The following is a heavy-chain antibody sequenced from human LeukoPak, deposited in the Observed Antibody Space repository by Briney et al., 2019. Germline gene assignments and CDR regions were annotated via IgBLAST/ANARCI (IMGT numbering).Heavy chain of an antibody. Sequence: PGGSLRLSCAASGFTVSSNYMSWVRQAPGKGLEWVSVIYSGGSTYYADSVKGRFTISRDNSKNTLYLQMNSLRAEDTAVYYCASNGGYYDSSGYYVDFWGQGALVTVSS. V-gene: IGHV3-66*01. D-gene: IGHD3-22*01. CDR3: ASNGGYYDSSGYYVDF. J-gene: IGHJ4*02. CDR2: IYSGGST. CDR1: GFTVSSNY.